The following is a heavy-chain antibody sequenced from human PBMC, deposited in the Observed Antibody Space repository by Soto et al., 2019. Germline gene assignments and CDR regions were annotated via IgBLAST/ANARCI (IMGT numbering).Heavy chain of an antibody. J-gene: IGHJ4*01. V-gene: IGHV4-39*07. Sequence: SETLSLTCTVSRGSINYSNYYWGWIRQPPGKGLEWIGSVYSGGNTYYSPSLKSRVTISVHTSNSQFSLELSSVTAADTAVYYCARGLITGSQYSGGWYYFD. CDR1: RGSINYSNYY. CDR3: ARGLITGSQYSGGWYYFD. CDR2: VYSGGNT. D-gene: IGHD1-26*01.